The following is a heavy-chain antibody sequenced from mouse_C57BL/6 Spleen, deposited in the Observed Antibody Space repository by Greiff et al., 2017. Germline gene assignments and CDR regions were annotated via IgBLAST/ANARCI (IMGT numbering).Heavy chain of an antibody. D-gene: IGHD1-3*01. Sequence: QVQLQQSGAELVKPGASVKMSCKASGYTFTTYPMEWMKQNHGQSLEWIGNFHPYNDDTKYNVKFKGKATLTVEKASSTVYLELSRLTSDDSAVYYCARSKLGDAMDYWGQGTSVTVSA. CDR2: FHPYNDDT. V-gene: IGHV1-47*01. CDR1: GYTFTTYP. J-gene: IGHJ4*01. CDR3: ARSKLGDAMDY.